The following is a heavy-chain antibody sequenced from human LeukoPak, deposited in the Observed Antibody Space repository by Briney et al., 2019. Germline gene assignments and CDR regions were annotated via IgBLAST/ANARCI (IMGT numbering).Heavy chain of an antibody. Sequence: GGSLRLSCAASGFTFSSYGMHWVRQAPGKGLEWVAVISYDGSNKYYADSVKGRFTISRDNSKNTLYLQMNSLRAEDTAVYYCAKDKEGYYGPGSYSWFDPWGQGTLVTVSS. CDR2: ISYDGSNK. CDR3: AKDKEGYYGPGSYSWFDP. V-gene: IGHV3-30*18. CDR1: GFTFSSYG. D-gene: IGHD3-10*01. J-gene: IGHJ5*02.